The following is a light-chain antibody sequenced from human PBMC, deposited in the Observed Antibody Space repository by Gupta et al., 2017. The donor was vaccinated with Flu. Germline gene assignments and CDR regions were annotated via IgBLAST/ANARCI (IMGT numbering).Light chain of an antibody. CDR3: QQSDSIPLT. CDR1: QSINRY. CDR2: DAS. Sequence: IQMTPSPSSLSASVGDRVTITCRASQSINRYLNWYQQKPGKAPKVLICDASNLQSGVPSRFSGSGSGTEFSLIISSLQPEDFATYSCQQSDSIPLTFGQGTRVEIK. V-gene: IGKV1-39*01. J-gene: IGKJ5*01.